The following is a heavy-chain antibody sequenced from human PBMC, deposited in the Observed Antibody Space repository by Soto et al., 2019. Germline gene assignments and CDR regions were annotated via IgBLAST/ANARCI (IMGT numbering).Heavy chain of an antibody. D-gene: IGHD2-2*01. V-gene: IGHV3-7*01. CDR3: AKNNRYCSSTNCFVFDY. J-gene: IGHJ4*02. Sequence: EVQLVESGGGLVQPGGSLRLSCAASGFTFNNYWMSWVGQAPGKGLEWVANIKQDGSEKYYVDSVKGRFTISRDNAKNSLYLQMNSLRAEDTAVYYCAKNNRYCSSTNCFVFDYWGQGTLVTVSS. CDR2: IKQDGSEK. CDR1: GFTFNNYW.